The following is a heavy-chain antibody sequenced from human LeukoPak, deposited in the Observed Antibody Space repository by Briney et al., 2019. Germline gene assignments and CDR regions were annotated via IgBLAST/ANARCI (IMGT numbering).Heavy chain of an antibody. CDR1: GYTFTSYD. CDR2: MNPNSGNT. V-gene: IGHV1-8*03. Sequence: ASVKVSCKASGYTFTSYDINWVRQAPGQGLEWMGWMNPNSGNTGYAQKFQGRVTITRNTSIGTAYMELSSLRSEDTAVYYCASGWSGHDAFDIGGQGTMVTVSS. CDR3: ASGWSGHDAFDI. J-gene: IGHJ3*02. D-gene: IGHD1-14*01.